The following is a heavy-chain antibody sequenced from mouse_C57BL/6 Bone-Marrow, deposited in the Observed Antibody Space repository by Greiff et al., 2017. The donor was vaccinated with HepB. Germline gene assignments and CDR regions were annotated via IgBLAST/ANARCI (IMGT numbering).Heavy chain of an antibody. J-gene: IGHJ4*01. V-gene: IGHV1-26*01. D-gene: IGHD3-2*02. CDR2: INPNNGGT. Sequence: EVKLQQSGPELVKPGASVKISCKASGYTFTDYYMNWVKQSHGKSLEWIGDINPNNGGTSYNQKFKGKATLTVDKSSSTAYMELRSLTSEDSAVYYCARELRLRYYAMDYWGQGTSVTVSS. CDR1: GYTFTDYY. CDR3: ARELRLRYYAMDY.